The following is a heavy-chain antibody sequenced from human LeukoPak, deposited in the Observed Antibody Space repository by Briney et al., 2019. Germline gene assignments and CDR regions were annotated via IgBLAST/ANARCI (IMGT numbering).Heavy chain of an antibody. CDR3: AKCAYYDSSGYAEYYFDY. CDR2: ISGSGGST. V-gene: IGHV3-23*01. CDR1: GFTFSSYA. Sequence: QPGGSLRLSCAASGFTFSSYAMSWVRQAPGKGLEWVSAISGSGGSTYYADSVKGRFTISRDNSKNTLYLQMNSLRAEDTAVYYCAKCAYYDSSGYAEYYFDYWGQGTLVTVSS. D-gene: IGHD3-22*01. J-gene: IGHJ4*02.